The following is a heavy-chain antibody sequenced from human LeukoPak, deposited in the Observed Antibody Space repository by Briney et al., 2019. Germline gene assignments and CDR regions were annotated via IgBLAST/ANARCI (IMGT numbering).Heavy chain of an antibody. Sequence: ASVKVSCKASGYTFTSYGISWVRQAPGQGLEWMGWISAYNGNTNYAQKLQGRVTMTTDTSTSTAYMELRSLRSDDTAVYYCARDQYYYGSGSYYTSGYWDQGTLVTVSS. CDR3: ARDQYYYGSGSYYTSGY. V-gene: IGHV1-18*01. CDR1: GYTFTSYG. J-gene: IGHJ4*02. D-gene: IGHD3-10*01. CDR2: ISAYNGNT.